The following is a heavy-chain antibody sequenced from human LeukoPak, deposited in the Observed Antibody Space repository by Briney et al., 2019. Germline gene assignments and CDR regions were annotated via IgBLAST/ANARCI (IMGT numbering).Heavy chain of an antibody. D-gene: IGHD3-10*01. CDR3: ARSLAHYYPSGNHHDAFDI. CDR1: GYTFTGYY. J-gene: IGHJ3*02. CDR2: ITPFNGNT. Sequence: GASVKVSCKASGYTFTGYYMHWVRQAPGQGLEWMGWITPFNGNTNYAQKFQDRVTITRDRSMSTAYMELSSLRSEDTAMYYRARSLAHYYPSGNHHDAFDIWGQGTMVTVSS. V-gene: IGHV1-45*02.